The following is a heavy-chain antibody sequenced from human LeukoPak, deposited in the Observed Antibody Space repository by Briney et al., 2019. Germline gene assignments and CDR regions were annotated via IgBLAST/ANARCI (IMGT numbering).Heavy chain of an antibody. V-gene: IGHV1-2*02. Sequence: ASVKVSCKASGYTFTAYYMHWVRQAPGQGLERMGWINLNSGGTNSAQKFQGRVTMTRDTSISAAYMELSRLGSDDTAVYYCARVAGGDWYYFDFWGRGTLVTVSS. D-gene: IGHD2-21*02. J-gene: IGHJ4*02. CDR3: ARVAGGDWYYFDF. CDR1: GYTFTAYY. CDR2: INLNSGGT.